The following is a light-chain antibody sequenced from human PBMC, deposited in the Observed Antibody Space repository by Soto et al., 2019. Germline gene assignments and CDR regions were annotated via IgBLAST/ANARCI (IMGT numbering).Light chain of an antibody. CDR1: QNIYTW. V-gene: IGKV1-5*03. CDR3: QQYNTFWT. Sequence: IQMTQSPSTLSASVGARVTITCRASQNIYTWLAWYQQKPGKAPKLLIYEASSLETGAPSRFSGSGSGTEFTLTISSLQPDDFATYYCQQYNTFWTFGQGTKVDIK. J-gene: IGKJ1*01. CDR2: EAS.